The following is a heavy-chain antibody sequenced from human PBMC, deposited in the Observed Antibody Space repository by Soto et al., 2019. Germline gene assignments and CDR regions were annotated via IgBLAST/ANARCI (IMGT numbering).Heavy chain of an antibody. CDR3: ARGIDEYSSSYWFDP. D-gene: IGHD6-6*01. CDR2: IYYSGST. J-gene: IGHJ5*02. Sequence: PSETLSLTCTVSGGSISSYYWSWIRQPPGKGLEWIGYIYYSGSTNYNPSQKSRVTISVDTSKNQLSQKMSSVTAADTAVYYCARGIDEYSSSYWFDPWGQGTLVTVS. V-gene: IGHV4-59*01. CDR1: GGSISSYY.